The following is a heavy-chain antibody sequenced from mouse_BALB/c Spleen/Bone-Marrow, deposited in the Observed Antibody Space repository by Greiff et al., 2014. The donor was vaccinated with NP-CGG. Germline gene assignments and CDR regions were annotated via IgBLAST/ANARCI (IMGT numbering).Heavy chain of an antibody. Sequence: DVQLVESGGGLVKPGGSLKLSCAASGFTFSDYYMYWVRQTPEKRLEWVATISDGSTYTYYPDSVKGRFTISRDNAKNNLYLQMSSLKSEDTALYYCARDRGVQGYAMDYWGQGTSVTVSS. CDR3: ARDRGVQGYAMDY. V-gene: IGHV5-4*02. CDR1: GFTFSDYY. CDR2: ISDGSTYT. J-gene: IGHJ4*01. D-gene: IGHD2-14*01.